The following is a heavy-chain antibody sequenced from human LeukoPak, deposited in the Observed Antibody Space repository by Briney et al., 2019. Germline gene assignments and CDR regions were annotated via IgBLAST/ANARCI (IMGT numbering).Heavy chain of an antibody. D-gene: IGHD3-3*01. CDR1: GFTVSSNY. V-gene: IGHV3-74*01. CDR3: ARGFTIFGVVNDAFDI. Sequence: PGGSLRLSCAASGFTVSSNYMSWVRQAPGKGLVWVSRIDSDGSSTSNADSVKGRFTISRDNAKNTVYLQMNSLRAEDTAVYYCARGFTIFGVVNDAFDIWGQGTMVTVSS. J-gene: IGHJ3*02. CDR2: IDSDGSST.